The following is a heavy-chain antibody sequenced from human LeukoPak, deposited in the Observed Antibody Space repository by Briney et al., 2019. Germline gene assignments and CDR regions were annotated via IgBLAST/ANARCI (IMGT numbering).Heavy chain of an antibody. D-gene: IGHD4-23*01. Sequence: SEPLSLPCTVSGGSLISYYWSWIRQAPGKGLEWIGFISYSAYTSYTPSLKSRVAISVDTSKSQFSLRLTSMTAADTAIYYCARGRNDDGGMFFDSWAQGTLVTVST. CDR3: ARGRNDDGGMFFDS. CDR1: GGSLISYY. CDR2: ISYSAYT. J-gene: IGHJ4*02. V-gene: IGHV4-59*01.